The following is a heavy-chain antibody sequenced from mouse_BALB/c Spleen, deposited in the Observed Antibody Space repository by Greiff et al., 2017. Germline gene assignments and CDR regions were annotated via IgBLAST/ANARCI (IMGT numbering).Heavy chain of an antibody. CDR3: ARGIYDGYYFDY. V-gene: IGHV5-6-5*01. D-gene: IGHD2-3*01. CDR1: GFTFSSYA. CDR2: ISSGGST. Sequence: EVQGVESGGGLVKPGGSLKLSCAASGFTFSSYAMSWVRQTPEKRLEWVASISSGGSTYYPDSVKGRFTISRDNARNILYLQMSSLRSEDTAMYYCARGIYDGYYFDYWGQGTTLTVSS. J-gene: IGHJ2*01.